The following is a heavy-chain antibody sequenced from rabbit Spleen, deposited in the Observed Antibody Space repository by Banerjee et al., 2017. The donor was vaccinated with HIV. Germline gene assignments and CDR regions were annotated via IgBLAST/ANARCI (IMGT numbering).Heavy chain of an antibody. CDR3: ARGPYVGRGYATYFNL. CDR2: IYTGSTST. Sequence: QSLEESGGDLVKPGASLTLTCTASGFSFSAGYYMCWVRQAPGKGLELIACIYTGSTSTWYASWVNGRFTISKSTSLNTVDLRMTSLTAADTATYFCARGPYVGRGYATYFNLWGPGTLVT. J-gene: IGHJ4*01. V-gene: IGHV1S43*01. CDR1: GFSFSAGYY. D-gene: IGHD8-1*01.